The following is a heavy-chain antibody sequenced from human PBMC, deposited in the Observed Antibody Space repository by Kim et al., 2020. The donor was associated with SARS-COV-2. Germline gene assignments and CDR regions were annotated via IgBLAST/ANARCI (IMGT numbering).Heavy chain of an antibody. V-gene: IGHV1-18*01. CDR3: AGGHYYDSSGYWGFDY. CDR2: ISAYNGNT. J-gene: IGHJ4*02. Sequence: ASVKVSCKASGYTFTSYGISWVRQAPGQGLEWMGWISAYNGNTNYAQKLQGRVTMTTDTSTSTAYMELRSLRSDDTAVYYCAGGHYYDSSGYWGFDYWGQGTLVTVSS. D-gene: IGHD3-22*01. CDR1: GYTFTSYG.